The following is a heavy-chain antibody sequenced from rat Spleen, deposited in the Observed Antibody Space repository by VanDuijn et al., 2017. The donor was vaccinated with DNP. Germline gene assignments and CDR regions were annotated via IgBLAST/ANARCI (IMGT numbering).Heavy chain of an antibody. V-gene: IGHV3-1*01. D-gene: IGHD4-3*01. CDR3: ARGGGGIWFAY. Sequence: VQLQESGPGLLKPSQSLSLTCSVTGFSITSNYWGWIRKFPGNKREWIGYISYSGSTSYNPSLKSRISITRETSKNQSILKLNSVTTEDTATYYCARGGGGIWFAYWGQGTLVTVSS. CDR1: GFSITSNY. J-gene: IGHJ3*01. CDR2: ISYSGST.